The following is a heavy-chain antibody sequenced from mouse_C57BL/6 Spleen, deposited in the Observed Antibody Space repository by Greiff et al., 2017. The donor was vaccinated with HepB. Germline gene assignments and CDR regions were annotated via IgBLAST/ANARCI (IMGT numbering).Heavy chain of an antibody. CDR1: GYAFSSSW. CDR3: ARGASWDRFAY. CDR2: IYPGDGDT. Sequence: VKLKESGPELVKPGASVKISCKASGYAFSSSWMNWVKQRPGKGLEWIGRIYPGDGDTNYNGKFKGKATLTADKSSSTAYMQLSSLTSEDSAVYFCARGASWDRFAYWGQGTLVTVSA. J-gene: IGHJ3*01. V-gene: IGHV1-82*01. D-gene: IGHD4-1*01.